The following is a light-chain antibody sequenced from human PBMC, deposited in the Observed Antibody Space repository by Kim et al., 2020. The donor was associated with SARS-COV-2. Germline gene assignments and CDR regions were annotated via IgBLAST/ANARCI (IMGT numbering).Light chain of an antibody. Sequence: VALGQTVRITCQGASLRSYYATWYQQKPGQAPIVVIYGENNRPSGIPDRFSGSSSGNTASLTITGTQAGDEADYYCNSRDSNDNVVFGGGTQLTVL. CDR1: SLRSYY. CDR2: GEN. CDR3: NSRDSNDNVV. J-gene: IGLJ2*01. V-gene: IGLV3-19*01.